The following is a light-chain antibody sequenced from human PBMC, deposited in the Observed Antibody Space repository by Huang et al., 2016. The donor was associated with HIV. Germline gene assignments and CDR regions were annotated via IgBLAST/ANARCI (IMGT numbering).Light chain of an antibody. CDR3: QQVHSYPG. Sequence: IQLTQSLSSLPASVGDRVTITCRTSQAISSYLAWYQQKPGKAPKLLIYAASTLQSGVPSRFSGSGSGTDFTLTISSLQPEDFATYYCQQVHSYPGFGQGTRLEIK. J-gene: IGKJ5*01. CDR2: AAS. CDR1: QAISSY. V-gene: IGKV1-9*01.